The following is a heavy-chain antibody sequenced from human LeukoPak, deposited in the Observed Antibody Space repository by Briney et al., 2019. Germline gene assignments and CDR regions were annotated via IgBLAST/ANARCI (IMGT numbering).Heavy chain of an antibody. Sequence: ASVKVSCKASGYTFTSYGISWVRQAPGQGLEWMGWIGAYNGNTNYAQKLQGRVTMTTDTSTSTAYMELRSLRSDDTAVYYCARTHDSGSYYDVDYWGQGTLVTVSS. CDR2: IGAYNGNT. CDR3: ARTHDSGSYYDVDY. J-gene: IGHJ4*02. CDR1: GYTFTSYG. V-gene: IGHV1-18*01. D-gene: IGHD1-26*01.